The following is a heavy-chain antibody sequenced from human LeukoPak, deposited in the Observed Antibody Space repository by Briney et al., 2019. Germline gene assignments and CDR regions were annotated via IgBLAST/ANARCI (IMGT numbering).Heavy chain of an antibody. D-gene: IGHD5-12*01. CDR3: ARDPGYSNSPYYLDY. J-gene: IGHJ4*02. V-gene: IGHV3-21*01. CDR1: GFTFKTYS. Sequence: GGSLRLSCVVSGFTFKTYSMNWVRQAPGKGLEWVSSISSGGTYVDYADSVKGRFTISRDNTKNSLYLQMNSLRAEDTAVFYCARDPGYSNSPYYLDYWGQGTLVTVSS. CDR2: ISSGGTYV.